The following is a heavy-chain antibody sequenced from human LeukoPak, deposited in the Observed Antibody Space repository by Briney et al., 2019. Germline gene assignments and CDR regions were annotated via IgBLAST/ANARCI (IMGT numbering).Heavy chain of an antibody. CDR3: ARNRRVVRGVIIVENYYYMDV. J-gene: IGHJ6*03. CDR2: IIPIFGTA. Sequence: SVKVSCKASGGTFSSYTISWVRQAPGQGLEWMGGIIPIFGTANYAQKFQGRVTITADESTSTVYMELSSLRSEDTAVYYCARNRRVVRGVIIVENYYYMDVWGKGTTVTISS. D-gene: IGHD3-10*01. CDR1: GGTFSSYT. V-gene: IGHV1-69*01.